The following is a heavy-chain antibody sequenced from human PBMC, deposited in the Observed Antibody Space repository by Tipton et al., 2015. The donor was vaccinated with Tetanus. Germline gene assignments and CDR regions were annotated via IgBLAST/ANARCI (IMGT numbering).Heavy chain of an antibody. V-gene: IGHV3-7*01. CDR1: GFTFNSYW. CDR3: ARDRFHSIFYENRGSDVDY. Sequence: SLRLSCAASGFTFNSYWMSWVRQAPGKGLEWVATIKQDGSDKYYVDSVRGRFTISRDNAKNSVHLQMDSLRAEDTAVYFCARDRFHSIFYENRGSDVDYWGQGTLVTVSP. J-gene: IGHJ4*02. D-gene: IGHD2/OR15-2a*01. CDR2: IKQDGSDK.